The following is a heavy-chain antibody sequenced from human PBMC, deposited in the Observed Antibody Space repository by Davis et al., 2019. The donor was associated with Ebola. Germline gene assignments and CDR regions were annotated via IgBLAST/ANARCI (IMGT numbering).Heavy chain of an antibody. CDR1: GGTFSSYA. CDR2: IIPILGIA. J-gene: IGHJ4*02. D-gene: IGHD5-12*01. V-gene: IGHV1-69*04. Sequence: SVKVSCKASGGTFSSYAISWVRQAPGQGLEWMGRIIPILGIANYAQKFQGRVTITADKSTSTAYMELSSLRSEDTAVYYCARDLGYSGYDSSFDYWGQGTLVTVSS. CDR3: ARDLGYSGYDSSFDY.